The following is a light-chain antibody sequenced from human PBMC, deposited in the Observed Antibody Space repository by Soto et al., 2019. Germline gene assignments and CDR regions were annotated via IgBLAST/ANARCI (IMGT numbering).Light chain of an antibody. CDR2: GAS. J-gene: IGKJ4*01. CDR1: QSVSSSY. CDR3: QQYSSSPRT. Sequence: EIVLTQSPGTLSLSPGERATLSCRASQSVSSSYFAWYQQKPGQAPRLLIYGASSRATGIPDRFSGSGSGTDFTLTISRLEPEDFAVYYCQQYSSSPRTFGGGTKVEIK. V-gene: IGKV3-20*01.